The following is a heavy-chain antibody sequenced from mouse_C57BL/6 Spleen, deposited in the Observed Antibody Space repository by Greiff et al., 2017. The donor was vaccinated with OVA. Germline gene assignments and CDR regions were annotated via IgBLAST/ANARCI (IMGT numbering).Heavy chain of an antibody. Sequence: QVQLQQPGTELVKPGASVKLSCKASGYPFTSYWMHWVQQRPGQGLEWIGNINPSNGGTNYNEKLKSQATLTVDKSSSTAYMQLSRLTSEDSAISKWARADYAPYSAMDYWGQGTSVTVSS. CDR3: ARADYAPYSAMDY. V-gene: IGHV1-53*01. CDR2: INPSNGGT. J-gene: IGHJ4*01. D-gene: IGHD2-4*01. CDR1: GYPFTSYW.